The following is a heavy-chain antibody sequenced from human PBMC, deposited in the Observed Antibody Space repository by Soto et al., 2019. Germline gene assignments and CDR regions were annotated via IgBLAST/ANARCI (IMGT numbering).Heavy chain of an antibody. CDR3: VRHTCPVDCYSLGY. D-gene: IGHD2-21*02. CDR2: ISSGSSYI. J-gene: IGHJ4*02. Sequence: EVQLVESWGGLVNPGGSLRLSCAASGFTFSSYSMNWVRQAPGKGLEWVSSISSGSSYIYYGDSVKGRFIISRDNAANLLYLKMNSLRADDTAVYYCVRHTCPVDCYSLGYWCLGTLVTVST. CDR1: GFTFSSYS. V-gene: IGHV3-21*02.